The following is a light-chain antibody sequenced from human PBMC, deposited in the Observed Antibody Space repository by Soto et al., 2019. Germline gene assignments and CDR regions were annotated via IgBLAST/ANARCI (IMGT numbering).Light chain of an antibody. CDR2: TAS. Sequence: EIVMTQSPASLSVSPGESATISCTASQSITSNLAWYQHKPGQAPRLLLYTASTRATGLPARFSGSGSETAFTLPISGLQSADVAVYYCQQYHNWPPVTFGQGTKLEIK. V-gene: IGKV3-15*01. CDR3: QQYHNWPPVT. CDR1: QSITSN. J-gene: IGKJ2*01.